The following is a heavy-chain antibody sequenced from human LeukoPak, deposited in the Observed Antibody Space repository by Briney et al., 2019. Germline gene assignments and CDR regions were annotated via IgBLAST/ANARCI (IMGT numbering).Heavy chain of an antibody. CDR3: ARDYHGSGSLTTFDY. CDR2: INPRGGST. CDR1: GYTFTSFY. D-gene: IGHD3-10*01. V-gene: IGHV1-46*01. J-gene: IGHJ4*02. Sequence: ASVKVSCKASGYTFTSFYMHWVRQAPGQGLEWMGIINPRGGSTSSAQKFQGRVTLTRDTSTSTFYMEVSSLKSQDTAVYFCARDYHGSGSLTTFDYWGQGTLVTVSS.